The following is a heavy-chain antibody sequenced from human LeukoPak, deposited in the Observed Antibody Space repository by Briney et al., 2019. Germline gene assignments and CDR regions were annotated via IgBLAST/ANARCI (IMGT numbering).Heavy chain of an antibody. CDR2: IYSGGTT. CDR3: AKDSLQRGYSYGYSLYYGMDV. Sequence: PGGSLRLSCAASGFTVNTNYMTWVRQAPGKGLEWVSSIYSGGTTYYADSVKGRFTISRDNSKNTLYLQMNSLRAEDTAVYYCAKDSLQRGYSYGYSLYYGMDVWGQGTTVTVSS. CDR1: GFTVNTNY. J-gene: IGHJ6*02. D-gene: IGHD5-18*01. V-gene: IGHV3-53*01.